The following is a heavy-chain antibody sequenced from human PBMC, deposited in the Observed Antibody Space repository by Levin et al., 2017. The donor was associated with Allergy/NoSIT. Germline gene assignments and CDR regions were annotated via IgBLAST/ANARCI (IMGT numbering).Heavy chain of an antibody. Sequence: PGESLKISCAASEFTFSSYSMNWVRQAPGKGLEWVSYISSSSNTIYYADSVRGRFTISRDNAKNSLYLQMNSLRAEDTAVYYCARDGYYDYVWGKYYGMDVWGQGTTVTVSS. CDR1: EFTFSSYS. J-gene: IGHJ6*02. V-gene: IGHV3-48*01. D-gene: IGHD3-16*01. CDR2: ISSSSNTI. CDR3: ARDGYYDYVWGKYYGMDV.